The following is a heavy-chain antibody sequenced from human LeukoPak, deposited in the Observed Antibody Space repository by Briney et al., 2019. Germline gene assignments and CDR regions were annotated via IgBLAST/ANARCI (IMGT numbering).Heavy chain of an antibody. CDR3: ARNSGWFRFDY. CDR1: GLIFSTYW. CDR2: IKEDGSDK. Sequence: GGSLRLSCTASGLIFSTYWMDWVRQSPGKGLEWVANIKEDGSDKYYVDSVKGRFTISRDNAKNSLYLQMNSLRAEDTAVYYCARNSGWFRFDYWGQGTLVTVSS. D-gene: IGHD6-19*01. J-gene: IGHJ4*02. V-gene: IGHV3-7*03.